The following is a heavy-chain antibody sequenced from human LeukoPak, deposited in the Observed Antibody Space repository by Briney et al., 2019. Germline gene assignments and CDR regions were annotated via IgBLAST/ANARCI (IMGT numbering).Heavy chain of an antibody. Sequence: HAGGSLRLSCVVLGVPRIIKNKSWVRQAPGKGLEWVSIVYSDDIRYYIDSVKGRFSISRDTSRNTLYLQMNSLRAEDTAVYYCTRDSTTFRFGYWGQGTLVTVSS. J-gene: IGHJ4*02. V-gene: IGHV3-53*01. CDR2: VYSDDIR. D-gene: IGHD4-11*01. CDR3: TRDSTTFRFGY. CDR1: VPRIIKN.